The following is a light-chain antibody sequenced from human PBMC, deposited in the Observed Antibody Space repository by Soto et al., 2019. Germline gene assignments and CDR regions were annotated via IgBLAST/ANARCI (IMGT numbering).Light chain of an antibody. J-gene: IGKJ1*01. V-gene: IGKV3-20*01. CDR2: GAS. CDR3: HQYGNSPSWT. Sequence: EIVLTQSPGTLSLSPGERATLSCRASQSVDSIYLAWYQQKPGQAPRLLIYGASSRATGIPDRFSGSGPGTDLTLTISRLEPEDFAVYYCHQYGNSPSWTFGQGTKVEIK. CDR1: QSVDSIY.